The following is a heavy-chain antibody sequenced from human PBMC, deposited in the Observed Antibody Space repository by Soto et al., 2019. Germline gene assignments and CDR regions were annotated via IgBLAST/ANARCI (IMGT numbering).Heavy chain of an antibody. D-gene: IGHD3-3*01. CDR3: ARYTIFGVVIRGDAFDI. CDR2: VYYTGIA. Sequence: PSETLSLTCTVSGGSLTSYYWSWIRQPPGKGLEWIGFVYYTGIARYNPSLKSRVTISVDTSKNQFSLKLTSVTAADTAVYYCARYTIFGVVIRGDAFDIWGQGTMVTVSS. V-gene: IGHV4-59*01. J-gene: IGHJ3*02. CDR1: GGSLTSYY.